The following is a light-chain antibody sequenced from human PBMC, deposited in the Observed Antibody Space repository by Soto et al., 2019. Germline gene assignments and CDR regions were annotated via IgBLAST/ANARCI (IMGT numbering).Light chain of an antibody. CDR1: QSVSSSY. CDR2: DTS. CDR3: QKYGDSPWT. J-gene: IGKJ1*01. V-gene: IGKV3-20*01. Sequence: EIVLTQSPGTLSLSPGERATLSCRASQSVSSSYLAWYQQTPGQAPRLLIYDTSYRATGVPDRFSGSGSGTDFTLTISRLEPEDFAVYYCQKYGDSPWTFGPGTKVEIK.